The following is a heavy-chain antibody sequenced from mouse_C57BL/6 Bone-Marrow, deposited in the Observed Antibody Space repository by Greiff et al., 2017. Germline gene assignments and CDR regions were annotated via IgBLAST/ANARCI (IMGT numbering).Heavy chain of an antibody. CDR3: ARKEGYDGYYRWYFDV. D-gene: IGHD2-3*01. CDR1: GYTFTSYW. J-gene: IGHJ1*03. V-gene: IGHV1-64*01. CDR2: IHPNSGST. Sequence: QVQLQQPGAELVKPGASVKLSCKASGYTFTSYWMLWVKQRPGQGLEWIGMIHPNSGSTNYNEKFKSKATLTVDKSSSTAYMQLSSLTSEDSAVYYCARKEGYDGYYRWYFDVWGTETTVTVSS.